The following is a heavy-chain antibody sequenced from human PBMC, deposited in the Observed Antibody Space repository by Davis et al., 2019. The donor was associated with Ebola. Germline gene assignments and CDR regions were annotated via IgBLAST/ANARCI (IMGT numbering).Heavy chain of an antibody. J-gene: IGHJ6*04. Sequence: PGGSLRLSCKGSGYSFTSYWIGWVRQMPGKGLEWMGIIYPGDSDTRYSPSFQGQVTISADKSISTAYLQWSSLKASDTAMYYCARQAQCSGGSCFLWYYYGMDVWGKGTTVTVSS. CDR2: IYPGDSDT. D-gene: IGHD2-15*01. CDR3: ARQAQCSGGSCFLWYYYGMDV. CDR1: GYSFTSYW. V-gene: IGHV5-51*01.